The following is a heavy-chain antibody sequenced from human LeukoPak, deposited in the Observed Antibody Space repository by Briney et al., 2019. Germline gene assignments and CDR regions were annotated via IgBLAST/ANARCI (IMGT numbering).Heavy chain of an antibody. CDR3: ARGPSGYHNT. J-gene: IGHJ4*02. V-gene: IGHV3-30*03. CDR2: ISYDGSNK. Sequence: GGSLRLSCTASGFTFSSYGMHWVRQAPGKGLEWVAVISYDGSNKYYADSVKGRFTISRDNSKNTLYLQMNSLRAEDTAVYYCARGPSGYHNTGGQGTLVTVSS. D-gene: IGHD5-12*01. CDR1: GFTFSSYG.